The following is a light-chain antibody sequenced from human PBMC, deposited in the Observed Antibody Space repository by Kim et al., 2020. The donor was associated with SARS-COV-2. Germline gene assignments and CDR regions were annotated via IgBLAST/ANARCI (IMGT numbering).Light chain of an antibody. CDR3: QQSSNWPLT. V-gene: IGKV3-11*01. CDR2: DAS. Sequence: EIVLTQSPATLSLSPGERATLSCRASQSVTNSLAWYQQKPGQAPRLLISDASNRASGIPARFSGSGSGTDFTLTISSLEPEDFAIYYCQQSSNWPLTFGGGTKVDIK. CDR1: QSVTNS. J-gene: IGKJ4*01.